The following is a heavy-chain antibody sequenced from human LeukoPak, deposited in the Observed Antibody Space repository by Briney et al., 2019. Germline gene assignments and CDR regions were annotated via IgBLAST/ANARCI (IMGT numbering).Heavy chain of an antibody. CDR1: GYTFTTSG. D-gene: IGHD3-22*01. Sequence: AASVKVSCRASGYTFTTSGINWVRQAPGQGLEWMGCINVYNGNTNYAQKFQGRITMTRDTSTSTAYMELRSLRSDDTAVYYCAIQHGDYYDSSGYFDYWGQGTLVTVSS. J-gene: IGHJ4*02. V-gene: IGHV1-18*01. CDR3: AIQHGDYYDSSGYFDY. CDR2: INVYNGNT.